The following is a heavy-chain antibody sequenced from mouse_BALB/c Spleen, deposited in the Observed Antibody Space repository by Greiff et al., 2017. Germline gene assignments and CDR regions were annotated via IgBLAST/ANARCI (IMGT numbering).Heavy chain of an antibody. CDR2: ISSGSSTI. CDR1: GFTFSSFG. CDR3: ARSGGYGGFAY. V-gene: IGHV5-17*02. D-gene: IGHD2-2*01. J-gene: IGHJ3*01. Sequence: EVMLVESGGGLVQPGGSRKLSCAASGFTFSSFGMHWVRQAPEKGLEWVAYISSGSSTIYYADTVKGRFTISRDNPKNTLFLQMTSLRSEDTAMYYCARSGGYGGFAYWGQGTLVTVSA.